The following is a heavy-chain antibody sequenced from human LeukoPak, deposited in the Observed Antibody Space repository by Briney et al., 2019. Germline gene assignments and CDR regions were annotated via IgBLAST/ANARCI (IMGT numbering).Heavy chain of an antibody. CDR2: ISSSGSTI. V-gene: IGHV3-48*03. CDR1: GFTFSSYE. CDR3: ARDQILGRAFDI. Sequence: PGGPLRLSCAASGFTFSSYEMNWVRQAPGKGLEWVSYISSSGSTIYYADSVKGRFTISRDNSKNTLYLQMNSLRAEDTAVYYCARDQILGRAFDIWGQGTMVTVSS. D-gene: IGHD7-27*01. J-gene: IGHJ3*02.